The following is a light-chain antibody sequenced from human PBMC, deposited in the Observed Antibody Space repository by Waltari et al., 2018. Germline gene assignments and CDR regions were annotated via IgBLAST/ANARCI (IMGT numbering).Light chain of an antibody. CDR2: AGS. J-gene: IGKJ1*01. V-gene: IGKV1-39*01. CDR3: QQSYSTPRT. CDR1: QSISSY. Sequence: DIQMTLSPSSLSASLGARVTITCRASQSISSYLNWYQQKPGQAPKVLIDAGSSLQSGVPSRFSGSGSGTDFTLTISSLQLEDFATYFCQQSYSTPRTFGQGTKVEIK.